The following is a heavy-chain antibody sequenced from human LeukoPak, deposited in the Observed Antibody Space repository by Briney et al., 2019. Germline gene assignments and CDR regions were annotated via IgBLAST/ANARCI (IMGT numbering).Heavy chain of an antibody. CDR2: IKSNLDGGTT. Sequence: PGGPLRLSCAASGFTFTSVWMVWVPQAPGKGLEWVGRIKSNLDGGTTDFAAPVKGRFSISRDDLARTLYLQMNNLKADDTGVYYCTTDFSHFDFSSGYYSYWGQGSLVTVSS. V-gene: IGHV3-15*05. CDR1: GFTFTSVW. J-gene: IGHJ4*02. CDR3: TTDFSHFDFSSGYYSY. D-gene: IGHD3-3*01.